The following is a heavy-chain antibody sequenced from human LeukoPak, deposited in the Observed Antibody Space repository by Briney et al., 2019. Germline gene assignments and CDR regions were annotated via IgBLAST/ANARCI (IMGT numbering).Heavy chain of an antibody. CDR1: GFTFSSYS. Sequence: GGSLRLSWAASGFTFSSYSMNWVRQAPGKGLEWVSSISSSSSYIYYADSVKGRFTMSRDNAKNSLYLQMNSLRAEDTAVYYCARKGSRGGFDYWGQGTLVTVSS. CDR2: ISSSSSYI. V-gene: IGHV3-21*01. D-gene: IGHD1-26*01. CDR3: ARKGSRGGFDY. J-gene: IGHJ4*02.